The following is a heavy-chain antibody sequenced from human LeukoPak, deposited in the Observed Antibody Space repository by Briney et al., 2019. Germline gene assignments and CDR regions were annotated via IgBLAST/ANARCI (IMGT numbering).Heavy chain of an antibody. Sequence: GGSLRLSCAASGLTFSTYSMKWFRQAPGQGLQWVSSISSSSKYIYYADSVKGRFTISRDNAKNSLYLQMNSLRPEDSAVYYCVPRYCSSTSCEDYWGQGTLVTVSS. V-gene: IGHV3-21*06. CDR2: ISSSSKYI. CDR1: GLTFSTYS. D-gene: IGHD2-2*01. CDR3: VPRYCSSTSCEDY. J-gene: IGHJ4*02.